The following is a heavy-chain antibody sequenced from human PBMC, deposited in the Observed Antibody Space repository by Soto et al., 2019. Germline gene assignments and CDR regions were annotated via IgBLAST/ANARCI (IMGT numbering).Heavy chain of an antibody. D-gene: IGHD4-17*01. J-gene: IGHJ3*02. CDR1: GFIFSTYA. V-gene: IGHV3-23*01. CDR3: AHHRGYGVFDAVDI. CDR2: ISSSGDST. Sequence: GGSLRLSCAASGFIFSTYAMNWVRQTPGKGLEWVSAISSSGDSTYYAESVRGRFTISRDNSINTLYLQMRSLRPEDTAVYYCAHHRGYGVFDAVDIWGQGTMVTVSS.